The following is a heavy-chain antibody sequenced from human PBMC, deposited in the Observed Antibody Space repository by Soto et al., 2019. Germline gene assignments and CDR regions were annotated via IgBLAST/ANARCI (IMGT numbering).Heavy chain of an antibody. V-gene: IGHV1-18*04. J-gene: IGHJ4*02. CDR3: ARSPGMDYFDY. CDR2: INTYNGNS. CDR1: GYTFTTYG. Sequence: GASVKVSCKASGYTFTTYGISWVRQAPGQGLEWMGWINTYNGNSNYAQNLQGRVTMATDTSTNTAYMQLRSLRSDDTAVYYCARSPGMDYFDYWGQGTLVTVAS.